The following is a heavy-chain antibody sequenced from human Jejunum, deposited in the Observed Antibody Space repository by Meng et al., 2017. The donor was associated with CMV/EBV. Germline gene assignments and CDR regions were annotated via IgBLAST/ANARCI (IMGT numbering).Heavy chain of an antibody. CDR3: AGAPPVAAPGSYFDS. Sequence: ASFSDNYWGWIRQSQEKELEWIGEVTPSGTATYNPSLESRVTISRDTSKNQFSLRLTSVTVEDTAVYYCAGAPPVAAPGSYFDSWGQGAQVTVSS. CDR2: VTPSGTA. CDR1: ASFSDNY. D-gene: IGHD1-14*01. V-gene: IGHV4-34*01. J-gene: IGHJ4*02.